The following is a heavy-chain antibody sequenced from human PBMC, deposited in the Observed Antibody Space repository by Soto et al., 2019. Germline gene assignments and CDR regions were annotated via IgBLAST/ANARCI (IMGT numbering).Heavy chain of an antibody. CDR2: IYYSGST. J-gene: IGHJ6*01. V-gene: IGHV4-61*08. D-gene: IGHD2-8*01. CDR1: SRGDH. Sequence: SRGDHWSWIRQTPGKGLERIGYIYYSGSTNYNPSLKGRVTISVDTSKNQFSLKLSSVTAADTAVYYCARDRMTDCYYGMDVLGQGTTVTGSS. CDR3: ARDRMTDCYYGMDV.